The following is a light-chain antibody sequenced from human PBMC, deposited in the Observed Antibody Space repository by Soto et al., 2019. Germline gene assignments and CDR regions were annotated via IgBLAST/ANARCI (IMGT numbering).Light chain of an antibody. J-gene: IGKJ5*01. V-gene: IGKV1-5*03. CDR3: QQYNSYPLT. CDR1: QSISSL. Sequence: DIQMTQSPSTLSASVGDRVTITSRASQSISSLLAWYQQKPGRAPTLLIYKASTLESGIPSRFSGSGSGTEFTLTISSLQPDDFATHYCQQYNSYPLTFGQGTRLEIK. CDR2: KAS.